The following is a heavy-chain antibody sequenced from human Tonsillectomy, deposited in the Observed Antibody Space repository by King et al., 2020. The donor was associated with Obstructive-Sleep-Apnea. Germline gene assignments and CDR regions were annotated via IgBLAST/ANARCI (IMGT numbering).Heavy chain of an antibody. CDR2: INPSGGYT. V-gene: IGHV1-46*01. D-gene: IGHD3-16*01. Sequence: QLVQSGAEVKKPGASVKVSCKASGYTFTSYFLHWVRQAPGQGLEWMGVINPSGGYTSYTQKFQDRLTMTRDRSTTTVFMELTSLRSEDTAIYYCASGSRVAGYDSLTASLNYYFDYWGQGTLVTVSS. J-gene: IGHJ4*02. CDR3: ASGSRVAGYDSLTASLNYYFDY. CDR1: GYTFTSYF.